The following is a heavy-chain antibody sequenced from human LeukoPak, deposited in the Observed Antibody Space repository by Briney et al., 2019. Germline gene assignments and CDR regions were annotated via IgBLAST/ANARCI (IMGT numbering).Heavy chain of an antibody. CDR2: ISSSSSTI. Sequence: GGSLRLSCAAAEFSLSSHSMNWIRQAPRKGLEWGSYISSSSSTIYYADSVKGRFTISRDNAKNSLYLQMNSLRAEDTAVYYCARGPIFGVVTGPFDYWGQGTLVTVSS. V-gene: IGHV3-48*04. CDR1: EFSLSSHS. D-gene: IGHD3-3*01. CDR3: ARGPIFGVVTGPFDY. J-gene: IGHJ4*02.